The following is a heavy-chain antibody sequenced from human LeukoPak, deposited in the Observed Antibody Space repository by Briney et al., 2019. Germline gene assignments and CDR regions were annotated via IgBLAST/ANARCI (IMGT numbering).Heavy chain of an antibody. V-gene: IGHV4-38-2*01. J-gene: IGHJ4*02. D-gene: IGHD2-2*01. CDR1: GYSISSGRY. CDR3: ARSLSTAGIDY. CDR2: VFHDGTA. Sequence: SETLSLTCGVSGYSISSGRYWGWIRQPPGKGLEWLGSVFHDGTAYYSSSLKSRVTVSVDTSRNQFSLNLRSATAADTAIYYCARSLSTAGIDYWGQGTRVPVSS.